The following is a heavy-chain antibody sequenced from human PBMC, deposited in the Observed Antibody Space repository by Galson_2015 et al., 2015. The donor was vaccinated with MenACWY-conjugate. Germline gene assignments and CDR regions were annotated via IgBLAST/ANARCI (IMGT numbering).Heavy chain of an antibody. CDR2: INSGSNSI. Sequence: SLRLSCAASGFTFSSYAMSWVRQAPGKGLEWVSYINSGSNSIYYADSVKGRFTISRDNAKNSLYLQMNSLRAEDTAVYYCARDFKGQQLAVDYWGQGALVAVSS. CDR3: ARDFKGQQLAVDY. CDR1: GFTFSSYA. J-gene: IGHJ4*02. D-gene: IGHD6-13*01. V-gene: IGHV3-48*03.